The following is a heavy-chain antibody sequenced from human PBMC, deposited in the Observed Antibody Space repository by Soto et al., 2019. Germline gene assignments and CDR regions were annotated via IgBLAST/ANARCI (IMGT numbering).Heavy chain of an antibody. CDR3: ARVFSDSSSFFDP. J-gene: IGHJ5*02. CDR2: IYYSGST. D-gene: IGHD6-13*01. Sequence: SETLSLTCTVSGGSIRSYYWSWIRQPPGKRLEWIGYIYYSGSTYYNPSLKSRVTISVDTSKNQFSLKLSSVTAADTAVYYCARVFSDSSSFFDPWGQGTLVTVSS. CDR1: GGSIRSYY. V-gene: IGHV4-59*12.